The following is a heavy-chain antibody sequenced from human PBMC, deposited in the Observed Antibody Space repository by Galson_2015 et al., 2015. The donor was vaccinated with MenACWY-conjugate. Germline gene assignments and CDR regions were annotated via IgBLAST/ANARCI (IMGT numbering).Heavy chain of an antibody. D-gene: IGHD2-21*01. V-gene: IGHV3-53*01. J-gene: IGHJ4*02. CDR3: AKIVRHPVGPYVDA. Sequence: SLRLSCAASGFSVTSHFMGWVRQAPGKGLEWVALLYDDGTSRYADSVKRRFAISRDTLRNSPSLQKHGLRAEDTAMNFCAKIVRHPVGPYVDAWGQGPLVPVSS. CDR2: LYDDGTS. CDR1: GFSVTSHF.